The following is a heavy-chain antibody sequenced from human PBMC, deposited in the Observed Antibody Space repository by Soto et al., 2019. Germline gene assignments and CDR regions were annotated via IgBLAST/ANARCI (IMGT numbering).Heavy chain of an antibody. D-gene: IGHD6-19*01. V-gene: IGHV3-15*01. CDR2: IKSKTDGGTT. Sequence: ESGGGLVKPGGSLRLSCAASGFTFSNAWMSWVRQAPGKGLEWVGRIKSKTDGGTTDYAAPVKGSFTTSRDDSKNTLYLQMNSLKTENTAVYYCTTSEGYSSGWYWFDYWGQGTLVTVSS. CDR3: TTSEGYSSGWYWFDY. CDR1: GFTFSNAW. J-gene: IGHJ4*02.